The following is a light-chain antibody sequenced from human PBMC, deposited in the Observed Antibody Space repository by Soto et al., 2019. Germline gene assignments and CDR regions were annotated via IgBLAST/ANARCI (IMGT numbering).Light chain of an antibody. Sequence: EIVLTQSPATLSLSPGERATLSCRASQSVSSYLAWYQQKPGQAPRLLIYDASNRATGIPARFSGSRSGTDFTLTISSLEPEDFAVYYCQQRSNWPLTFGGGTQVEIK. CDR1: QSVSSY. CDR3: QQRSNWPLT. V-gene: IGKV3-11*01. J-gene: IGKJ4*01. CDR2: DAS.